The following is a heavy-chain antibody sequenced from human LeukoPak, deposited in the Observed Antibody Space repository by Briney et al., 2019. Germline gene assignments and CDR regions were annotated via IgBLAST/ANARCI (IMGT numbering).Heavy chain of an antibody. CDR1: GFTFSGYP. CDR2: ISYDGSNK. J-gene: IGHJ4*02. Sequence: KSLRLSCAASGFTFSGYPIHWVRQAPGKGLEWVAVISYDGSNKYYADSVKGRFTVSRDNSKNTLFLQMNSLRAEDTAVYYCAKDGGLWVSAHWGDSWGRGTLVTVSS. D-gene: IGHD7-27*01. CDR3: AKDGGLWVSAHWGDS. V-gene: IGHV3-30-3*02.